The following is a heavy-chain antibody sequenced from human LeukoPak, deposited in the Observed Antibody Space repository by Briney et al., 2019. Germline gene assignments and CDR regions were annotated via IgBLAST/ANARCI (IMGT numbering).Heavy chain of an antibody. V-gene: IGHV3-23*01. D-gene: IGHD3-10*01. CDR2: ISGSGGST. CDR3: AKRDSVLLWFGVIDDY. CDR1: GFTFSSYG. Sequence: GGTLRLSCAASGFTFSSYGMSWVRQAPGKGLEWVSAISGSGGSTYYADSVKGRFTISRDNSKNTLYLQMNSLRAEDTAVYYCAKRDSVLLWFGVIDDYWGQGTLVTVSS. J-gene: IGHJ4*02.